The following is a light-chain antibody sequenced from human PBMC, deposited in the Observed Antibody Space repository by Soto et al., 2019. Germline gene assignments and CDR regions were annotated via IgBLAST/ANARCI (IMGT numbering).Light chain of an antibody. V-gene: IGKV3-20*01. Sequence: EIVLTQSPGTLSLSPGERATLSCRASQSVSSTYSAWHQQKPGQAPRLLIYGASSRATGIPNRFSGSGSGTDFTLTISRLEPEDFAVYYCQLYGSSPLFTFGHGTKVDIK. CDR2: GAS. J-gene: IGKJ3*01. CDR1: QSVSSTY. CDR3: QLYGSSPLFT.